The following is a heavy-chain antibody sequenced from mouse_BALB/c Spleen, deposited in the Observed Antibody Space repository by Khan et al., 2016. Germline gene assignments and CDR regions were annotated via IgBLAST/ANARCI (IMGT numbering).Heavy chain of an antibody. D-gene: IGHD4-1*01. V-gene: IGHV1-9*01. J-gene: IGHJ2*01. CDR2: ILPGSGST. Sequence: QVQLQQSGAELMKPGASVKISCRATGYTFSSYWIEWIKQRPGHGLEWIGQILPGSGSTHYNENFKGKATFTADTSSNKVYMQLSSLTSEDSAVYYCARNWAVDYWGQGTTLTVSS. CDR3: ARNWAVDY. CDR1: GYTFSSYW.